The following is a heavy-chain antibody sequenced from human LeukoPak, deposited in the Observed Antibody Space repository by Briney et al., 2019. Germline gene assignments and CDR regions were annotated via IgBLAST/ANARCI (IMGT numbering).Heavy chain of an antibody. D-gene: IGHD6-13*01. CDR2: IWYDGSNK. CDR1: GFTFSSYG. J-gene: IGHJ4*02. V-gene: IGHV3-33*01. Sequence: GGSLRFSGAASGFTFSSYGMHWVRQAPGKGLEWVAVIWYDGSNKYYADSVQGRFTISRDNSKNTLYLQMNSLRAEDTAVYYCARGQLGLHYFDYWGQGPLVADSS. CDR3: ARGQLGLHYFDY.